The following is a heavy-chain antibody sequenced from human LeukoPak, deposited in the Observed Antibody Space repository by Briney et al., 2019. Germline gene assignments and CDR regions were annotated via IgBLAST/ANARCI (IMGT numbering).Heavy chain of an antibody. Sequence: ASVKVSCKASGYTFTSYYMHWVRQAPGQGLEWMGIINPSGGSTSYAQKFQGRVTITADESTSTAYMELSSLRSEDTAVYYCARAIPSGPCDNWGQGTMVTVSS. D-gene: IGHD2-21*01. V-gene: IGHV1-46*01. CDR2: INPSGGST. J-gene: IGHJ3*02. CDR3: ARAIPSGPCDN. CDR1: GYTFTSYY.